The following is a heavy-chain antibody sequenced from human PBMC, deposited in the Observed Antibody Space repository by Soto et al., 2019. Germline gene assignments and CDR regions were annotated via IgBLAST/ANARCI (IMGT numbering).Heavy chain of an antibody. V-gene: IGHV1-2*04. D-gene: IGHD3-10*01. CDR3: ARSVWAMVRIYGMDV. J-gene: IGHJ6*02. Sequence: GASVKVSCKASGYTFTGYYIHWVRQAPGQGLEWMGWINPNSGGTNYAQKFQGWVTMTRDTSISTAYMELSRLRSDDTAVYYCARSVWAMVRIYGMDVWGQGTTVTVSS. CDR2: INPNSGGT. CDR1: GYTFTGYY.